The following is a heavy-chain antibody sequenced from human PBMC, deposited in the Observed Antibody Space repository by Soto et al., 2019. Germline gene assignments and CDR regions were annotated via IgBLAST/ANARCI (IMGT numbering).Heavy chain of an antibody. CDR3: ARVYYDILTGLDP. J-gene: IGHJ5*02. V-gene: IGHV1-69*13. CDR1: GGTFSSYA. D-gene: IGHD3-9*01. Sequence: SVKVSCKASGGTFSSYAISWVRQAPGQGLEWMGGIIPIFGTANYAQKFQGRVTITADETTSTAYMELSSLRSEDTAVYYCARVYYDILTGLDPWGQGTLVTVSS. CDR2: IIPIFGTA.